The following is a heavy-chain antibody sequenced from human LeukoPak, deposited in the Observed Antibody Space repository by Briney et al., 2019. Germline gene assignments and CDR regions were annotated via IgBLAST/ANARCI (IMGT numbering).Heavy chain of an antibody. CDR1: GGSISSSSYF. CDR3: AGITMVRGTYPNYMDV. J-gene: IGHJ6*03. CDR2: IYYSGST. D-gene: IGHD3-10*01. V-gene: IGHV4-39*07. Sequence: SETLSLTCTVSGGSISSSSYFWGWIRQPPGKGLEWIGSIYYSGSTYYNPSLKSRVTISVDTSKNQFSLKLSSVTAADTAMYYCAGITMVRGTYPNYMDVWGKGTTVTVSS.